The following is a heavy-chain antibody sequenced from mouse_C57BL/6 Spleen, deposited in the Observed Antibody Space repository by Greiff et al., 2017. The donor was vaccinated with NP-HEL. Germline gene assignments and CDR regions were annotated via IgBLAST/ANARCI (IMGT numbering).Heavy chain of an antibody. CDR2: ISSGSSTI. CDR1: GFTFSDYG. CDR3: ASSNPYCFDY. V-gene: IGHV5-17*01. J-gene: IGHJ2*01. D-gene: IGHD6-1*01. Sequence: EVQRVESGGGLVKPGGSLKLSCAASGFTFSDYGMHWVRQAPEKGLEWVAYISSGSSTIYYADTVKGRFTTSRDNAKNTLFLQMTSLRSEDTAMYNCASSNPYCFDYWGQGTTLTVSS.